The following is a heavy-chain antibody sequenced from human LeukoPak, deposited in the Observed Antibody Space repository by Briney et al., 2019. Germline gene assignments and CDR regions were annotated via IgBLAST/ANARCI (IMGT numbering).Heavy chain of an antibody. D-gene: IGHD3-10*01. Sequence: SETPSLTCTVSGGSISSSSYYWGWIRQPPGKGLEWIGSIYYSGSTYYNPSLKSRVTISVDTSKNQFSLKLSSVTAADTAVYYCARDSQYRTSGINYMDVWGKGTTVTVSS. CDR1: GGSISSSSYY. CDR3: ARDSQYRTSGINYMDV. J-gene: IGHJ6*03. CDR2: IYYSGST. V-gene: IGHV4-39*07.